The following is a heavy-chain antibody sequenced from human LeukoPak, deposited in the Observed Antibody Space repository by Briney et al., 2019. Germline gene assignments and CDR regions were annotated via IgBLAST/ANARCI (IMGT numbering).Heavy chain of an antibody. CDR3: ARSGLRGVIPKYYFDY. Sequence: ASVKVSCKASGYTFTSYYMHWVRQAPGQGLEWMGLNNPSSGTTSYAQKFQGRVTITADESTSTAYMELSSLRSEDTAVYYCARSGLRGVIPKYYFDYWGQGTLVTVSS. V-gene: IGHV1-46*01. D-gene: IGHD3-10*01. CDR2: NNPSSGTT. J-gene: IGHJ4*02. CDR1: GYTFTSYY.